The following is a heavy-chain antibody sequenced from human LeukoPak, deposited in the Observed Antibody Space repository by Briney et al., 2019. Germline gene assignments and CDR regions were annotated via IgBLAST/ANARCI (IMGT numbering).Heavy chain of an antibody. Sequence: GASVRVSCKASGYTFTSYDINWVRQATGQGLEWMGWMNPNSGNTGYAQKFQGRVTITRNTSISTAYMELSSLRSEDTAVYYCARGKAAAGKSNWFDPWGQGTLVTVSS. V-gene: IGHV1-8*03. CDR1: GYTFTSYD. D-gene: IGHD6-13*01. CDR2: MNPNSGNT. J-gene: IGHJ5*02. CDR3: ARGKAAAGKSNWFDP.